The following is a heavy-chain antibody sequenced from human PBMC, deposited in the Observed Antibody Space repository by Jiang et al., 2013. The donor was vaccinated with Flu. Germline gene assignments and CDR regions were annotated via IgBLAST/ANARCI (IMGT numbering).Heavy chain of an antibody. Sequence: SGAEVKKPGSSVKVSCKASGGTFSSYAISWVRQAPGQGLEWMGRIIPILGIANYAQKFQGRVTITADKSTSTAYMELSSLRSEDTAVYYCARDLRGYSGFSIYFDLWGRGTLVTVSS. J-gene: IGHJ2*01. V-gene: IGHV1-69*04. D-gene: IGHD5-12*01. CDR3: ARDLRGYSGFSIYFDL. CDR1: GGTFSSYA. CDR2: IIPILGIA.